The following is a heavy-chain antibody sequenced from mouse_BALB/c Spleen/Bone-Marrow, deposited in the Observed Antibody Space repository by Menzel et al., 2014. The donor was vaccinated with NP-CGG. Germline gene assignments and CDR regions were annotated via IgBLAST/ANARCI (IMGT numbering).Heavy chain of an antibody. CDR3: ARDEHYGIYCYFDV. Sequence: EVMLVESGGGLVQPGGSLRLSCATSGFTFTDYYMSWVRQPPGKALEWLGFIRNKANGYTTEYSASVKGRFTISRDNSQSILYLQINTLRAEDSATYYCARDEHYGIYCYFDVWGAGTTVTVSS. CDR1: GFTFTDYY. V-gene: IGHV7-3*02. J-gene: IGHJ1*01. CDR2: IRNKANGYTT. D-gene: IGHD1-1*01.